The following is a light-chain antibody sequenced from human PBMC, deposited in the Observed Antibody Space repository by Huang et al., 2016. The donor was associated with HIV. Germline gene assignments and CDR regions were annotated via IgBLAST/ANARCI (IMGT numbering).Light chain of an antibody. Sequence: EIVLTQSPGTLSLSPGERATLSCRASQTITSSYLAWYQMTPGQAPRLLIDGASSRATGIPDRFSGSGSGTDFTRTITRVEPEDFAVYYCQQYGESSPVTFGGGTKVEIK. CDR3: QQYGESSPVT. CDR1: QTITSSY. V-gene: IGKV3-20*01. J-gene: IGKJ4*01. CDR2: GAS.